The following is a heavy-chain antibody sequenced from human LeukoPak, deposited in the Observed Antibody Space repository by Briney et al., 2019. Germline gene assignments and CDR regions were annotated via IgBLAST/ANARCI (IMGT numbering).Heavy chain of an antibody. CDR2: ISSSSSYI. CDR1: GFTFSSYS. J-gene: IGHJ4*02. V-gene: IGHV3-21*01. D-gene: IGHD7-27*01. Sequence: SGGSLRLSCAASGFTFSSYSMNWVRQAPGKGLEWVSSISSSSSYIYYADSVKGRFTISRDNAKNSLYLQMDSLRAEDTAVYYCARDLNWGSFDYWGQGTLVTVSS. CDR3: ARDLNWGSFDY.